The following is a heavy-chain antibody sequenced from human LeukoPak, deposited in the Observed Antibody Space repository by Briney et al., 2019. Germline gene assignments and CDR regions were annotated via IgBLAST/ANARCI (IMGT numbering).Heavy chain of an antibody. D-gene: IGHD3-10*01. CDR2: IYHSGRD. J-gene: IGHJ5*02. Sequence: SETLSLTCAVSVGAISNSNWWTWVRQPPGKGLEWIGEIYHSGRDNYNPSLKSRVTISIDKSNNQFSLKLYSVTAADTAVYYCARHGSGTYFVSWGQGTLVTVSS. CDR1: VGAISNSNW. CDR3: ARHGSGTYFVS. V-gene: IGHV4-4*02.